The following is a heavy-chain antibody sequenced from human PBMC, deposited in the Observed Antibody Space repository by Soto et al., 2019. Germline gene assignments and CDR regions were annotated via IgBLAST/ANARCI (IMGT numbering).Heavy chain of an antibody. Sequence: VSSKASGYAFTSYGISWVRQAPGQGLEWMGWISAYNGNTNYAQKLQGRVTMTTDTSTSTAYMELRSLRSDDTAVYYCARDRQQLEHFDYWGQGTLVTVSS. D-gene: IGHD6-13*01. CDR3: ARDRQQLEHFDY. CDR2: ISAYNGNT. J-gene: IGHJ4*02. V-gene: IGHV1-18*01. CDR1: GYAFTSYG.